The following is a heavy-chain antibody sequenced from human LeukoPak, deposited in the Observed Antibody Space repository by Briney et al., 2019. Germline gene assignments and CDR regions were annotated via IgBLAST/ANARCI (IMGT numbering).Heavy chain of an antibody. Sequence: GGSLRLSCAASGFTFSTHWMIWVRQAPGKGLEWVANVKQDGSEKYYVDSVKGRFTISRVNAKNSLYLQMNSLRAEDTAVYYCAAGRAAHLFDFWGQGTLVTVSS. D-gene: IGHD6-6*01. CDR3: AAGRAAHLFDF. J-gene: IGHJ4*02. CDR1: GFTFSTHW. V-gene: IGHV3-7*01. CDR2: VKQDGSEK.